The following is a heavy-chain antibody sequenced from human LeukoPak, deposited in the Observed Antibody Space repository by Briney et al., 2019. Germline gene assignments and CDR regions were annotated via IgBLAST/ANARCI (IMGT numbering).Heavy chain of an antibody. Sequence: PGGSLRLSCAASGFTFSSYAMSWVRQAPGKGLEWVSAISGSGGSTYYADSVKGRFIISRDNSKNTLYLQMNSLRAEDTAVYYCAKDKYCSGGSCYLYWYFDLWGRGTLVTVSS. CDR1: GFTFSSYA. V-gene: IGHV3-23*01. CDR3: AKDKYCSGGSCYLYWYFDL. J-gene: IGHJ2*01. CDR2: ISGSGGST. D-gene: IGHD2-15*01.